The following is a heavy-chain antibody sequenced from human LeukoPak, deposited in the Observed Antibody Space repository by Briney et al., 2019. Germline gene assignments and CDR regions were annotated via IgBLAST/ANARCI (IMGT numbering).Heavy chain of an antibody. CDR1: GFTFSSYG. J-gene: IGHJ4*02. CDR2: ISHDGSDN. V-gene: IGHV3-30*18. Sequence: GRSLRLSCAASGFTFSSYGMHWVRQAPGKGLEWVAVISHDGSDNHYADSVKGRFTISRDNSENTVYLQMSSLRPEDTAVYFCAKELYFGSGSYPDYWGQGTLVRVSS. D-gene: IGHD3-10*01. CDR3: AKELYFGSGSYPDY.